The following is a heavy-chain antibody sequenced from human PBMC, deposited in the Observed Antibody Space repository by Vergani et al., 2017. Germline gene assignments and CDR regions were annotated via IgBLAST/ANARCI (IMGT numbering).Heavy chain of an antibody. J-gene: IGHJ5*02. D-gene: IGHD3-3*01. CDR1: CGPISSGSYY. CDR3: ARAGRFVAFDP. CDR2: IYTSGRT. V-gene: IGHV4-61*02. Sequence: QVQLQESGPGLVKPSQTLSLTCTGPCGPISSGSYYWSWIRQPAGKGLEWIGRIYTSGRTNYNPSLKSRVTMSVDTCKNQFSLKLSSVTAADTAVYYCARAGRFVAFDPWGQGTLVTVSS.